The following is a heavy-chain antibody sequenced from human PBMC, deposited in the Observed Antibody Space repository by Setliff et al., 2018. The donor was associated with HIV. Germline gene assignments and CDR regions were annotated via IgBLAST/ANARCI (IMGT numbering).Heavy chain of an antibody. V-gene: IGHV1-18*01. J-gene: IGHJ6*02. CDR3: ARLGSGWSDSYYYAMDV. CDR1: GYTFTNFG. CDR2: ISPNFGHT. Sequence: PSVKVSCKTSGYTFTNFGISWVRQAPGHGLEWMGWISPNFGHTNYAQNFHGRITLTVDTSTSRAYMELGSLRSDDTAVYFCARLGSGWSDSYYYAMDVWGQGTTVTVSS. D-gene: IGHD6-19*01.